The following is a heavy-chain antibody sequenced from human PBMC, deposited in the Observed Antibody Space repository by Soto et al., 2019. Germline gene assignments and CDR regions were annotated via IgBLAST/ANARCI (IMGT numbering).Heavy chain of an antibody. J-gene: IGHJ6*02. V-gene: IGHV3-33*01. CDR3: AQSMGVSQYYGMDV. D-gene: IGHD3-10*01. CDR1: GFTFSSYG. Sequence: QVQLVESGGGVVQPGRSLRLSCAASGFTFSSYGMHWVRQAPGKGLEWVAVIWYDGSNKYYADSVKGRFTISRDNSKNTLYLQMNSLRAEDTAVYYCAQSMGVSQYYGMDVWGQGTTVTVSS. CDR2: IWYDGSNK.